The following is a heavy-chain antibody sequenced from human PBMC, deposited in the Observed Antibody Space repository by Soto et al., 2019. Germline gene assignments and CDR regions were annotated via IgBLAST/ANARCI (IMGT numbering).Heavy chain of an antibody. CDR3: ATITNFWSGYDAFDI. V-gene: IGHV4-59*01. D-gene: IGHD3-3*01. Sequence: SETLSLTCTVSGGSISSYYWSWIRQPPGKGLEWIGYIYYSGSTNYNPSLKSRVTISVDTSKNQFSLKLSSVTAADTAVYYCATITNFWSGYDAFDIWGQGTMVTVSS. CDR1: GGSISSYY. CDR2: IYYSGST. J-gene: IGHJ3*02.